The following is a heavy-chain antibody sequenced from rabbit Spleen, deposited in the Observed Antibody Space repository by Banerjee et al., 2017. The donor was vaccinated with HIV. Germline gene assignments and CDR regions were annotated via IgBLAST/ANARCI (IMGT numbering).Heavy chain of an antibody. CDR1: GFDFSSYG. V-gene: IGHV1S47*01. CDR3: ARDPAYSSGSGSAIPYL. J-gene: IGHJ3*01. Sequence: QEQLVESGGGLVQPGGSLKLSCKASGFDFSSYGVSWVRQAPGKGLEWIGYIDPVFGITNYANSVKGRFTISRENAQNTVFLQMTSLTVADTATYFCARDPAYSSGSGSAIPYLWGQGTLVTVS. CDR2: IDPVFGIT. D-gene: IGHD1-1*01.